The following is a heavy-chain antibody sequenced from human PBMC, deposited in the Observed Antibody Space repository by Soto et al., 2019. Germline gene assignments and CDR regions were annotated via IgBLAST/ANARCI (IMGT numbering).Heavy chain of an antibody. CDR2: ISSSGSTI. V-gene: IGHV3-11*01. J-gene: IGHJ4*02. CDR1: GFTLRDYY. D-gene: IGHD1-20*01. CDR3: ARTHPRISGTTCPFFDY. Sequence: QVQLVESGGGLVKPGGSLRLSCAAAGFTLRDYYMSWIRQAPGKGLEWVSYISSSGSTIYYADSVKGRFTISRDNAKNSLYLQMNSLRDEDTAVYYCARTHPRISGTTCPFFDYWGPGTLVTVSS.